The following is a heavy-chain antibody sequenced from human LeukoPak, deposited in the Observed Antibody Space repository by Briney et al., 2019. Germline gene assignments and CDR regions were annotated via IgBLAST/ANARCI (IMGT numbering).Heavy chain of an antibody. CDR1: GVTFSSYA. CDR3: ARRQAIVVVTAEYAFDI. J-gene: IGHJ3*02. CDR2: ISYDGSNK. D-gene: IGHD2-21*02. Sequence: PGGSPRLSCAASGVTFSSYAMHWGRQAPGEGLEWVAVISYDGSNKYSADSVKGRFTISRDNSKNTLYLQMNSLRAEDTAVYFWARRQAIVVVTAEYAFDIWGQGTIVTVSS. V-gene: IGHV3-30-3*01.